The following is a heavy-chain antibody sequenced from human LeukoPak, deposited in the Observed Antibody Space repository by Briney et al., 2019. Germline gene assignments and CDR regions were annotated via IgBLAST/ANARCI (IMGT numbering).Heavy chain of an antibody. CDR1: GFTFSNAW. D-gene: IGHD5/OR15-5a*01. J-gene: IGHJ4*02. CDR3: TTVPVIFRSGSTSDEYYFDY. V-gene: IGHV3-15*01. CDR2: IKSKTDGGTT. Sequence: GGSLRLSCAASGFTFSNAWMSWVRQAPGKGLEWVGRIKSKTDGGTTDYAAPVKGRFTISRDDSKHTLYLQIKSLKTEDTAVYYCTTVPVIFRSGSTSDEYYFDYWGQGTLVTVSS.